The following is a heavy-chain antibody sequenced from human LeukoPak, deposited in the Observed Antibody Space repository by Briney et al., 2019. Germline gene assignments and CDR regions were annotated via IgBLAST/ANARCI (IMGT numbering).Heavy chain of an antibody. J-gene: IGHJ6*03. D-gene: IGHD6-19*01. Sequence: GRSLRLSCAASGFTFSSYAMHWVRQAPGKGLEWVAVISSDGTNKYYADSVKGRFTISRDNSKNTLYLQMNSLRPEDTAVYYWPRDSQWLVSSGYYYFFKDGWGKGATVTVSS. V-gene: IGHV3-30*04. CDR1: GFTFSSYA. CDR3: PRDSQWLVSSGYYYFFKDG. CDR2: ISSDGTNK.